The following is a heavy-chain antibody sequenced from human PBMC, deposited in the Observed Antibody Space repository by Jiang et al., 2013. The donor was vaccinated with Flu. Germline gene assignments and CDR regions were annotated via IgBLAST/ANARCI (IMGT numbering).Heavy chain of an antibody. CDR1: GFTFSSYG. D-gene: IGHD6-13*01. CDR2: ISYDGSNK. Sequence: VQLVESGGCVVQPGRSLRLSCAASGFTFSSYGMHWVRQAPGKGLEWVAVISYDGSNKYYADSVKGRFTISRDNSKNTLYLQMNSLRAEDTAVYYCAKDSAGPFDYVGQG. J-gene: IGHJ4*02. CDR3: AKDSAGPFDY. V-gene: IGHV3-30*18.